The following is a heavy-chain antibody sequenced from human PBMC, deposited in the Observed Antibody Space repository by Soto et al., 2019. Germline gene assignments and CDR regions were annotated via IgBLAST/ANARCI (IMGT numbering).Heavy chain of an antibody. CDR3: ARRARPDFYYMDV. CDR2: ISSNGVGT. Sequence: GGSVRLSCAASGFTLSGYAMGWVRQAPGKGLEYVSGISSNGVGTYYANSVQGRFTISRDNSKNTVYLQMGSLRPEDMAVYYCARRARPDFYYMDVWGKGTTVTVSS. V-gene: IGHV3-64*01. CDR1: GFTLSGYA. D-gene: IGHD6-6*01. J-gene: IGHJ6*03.